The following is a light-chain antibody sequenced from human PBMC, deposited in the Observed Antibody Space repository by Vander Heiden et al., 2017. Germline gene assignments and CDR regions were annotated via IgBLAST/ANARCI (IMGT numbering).Light chain of an antibody. CDR1: SSNIGINY. CDR3: GTWDIGLSIVI. J-gene: IGLJ2*01. CDR2: DNN. V-gene: IGLV1-51*01. Sequence: QSVLTQPPPLSTAPGQKVPSSCSGTSSNIGINYVSWYQQLPGTAPKLLIYDNNKRPSSIPDRFSGSKSGTSATLDITGLQTGDEGDYYCGTWDIGLSIVIFGGGTKLTVL.